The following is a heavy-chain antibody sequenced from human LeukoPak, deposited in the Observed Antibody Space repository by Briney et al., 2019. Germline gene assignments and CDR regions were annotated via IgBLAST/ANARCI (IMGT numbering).Heavy chain of an antibody. CDR2: IYYSGST. V-gene: IGHV4-39*07. D-gene: IGHD3-22*01. CDR3: ASLKGVYDSSGPPGDY. Sequence: SETLSLTCTVSGGSISSSSYYWGWIRQPPGKGLEWIGSIYYSGSTYYNPSLKSRVTISVDTSKNQFSLKLSSVTAADTAVYYCASLKGVYDSSGPPGDYRGQGTLVTVSS. J-gene: IGHJ4*02. CDR1: GGSISSSSYY.